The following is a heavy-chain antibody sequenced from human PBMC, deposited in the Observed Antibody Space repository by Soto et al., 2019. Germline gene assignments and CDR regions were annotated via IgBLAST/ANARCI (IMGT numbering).Heavy chain of an antibody. Sequence: PGGSLRLSCAASGYALRDYSMNWVRQAPGKGLEWVSYTGTRRKYTFYADSVRGRFTISRDDARNSVYLQLNSLRDEDTAVYYCVRDRDWAFDIWGQGTTVTVSS. CDR1: GYALRDYS. CDR3: VRDRDWAFDI. V-gene: IGHV3-48*02. D-gene: IGHD3-9*01. J-gene: IGHJ6*02. CDR2: TGTRRKYT.